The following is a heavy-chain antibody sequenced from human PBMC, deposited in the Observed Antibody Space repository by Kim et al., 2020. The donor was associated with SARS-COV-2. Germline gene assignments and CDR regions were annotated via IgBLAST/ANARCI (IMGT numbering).Heavy chain of an antibody. D-gene: IGHD2-15*01. CDR3: ARGYCSGGSCYSFYYYGMDV. CDR2: IIPIFGTA. J-gene: IGHJ6*02. CDR1: GGTFSSYA. Sequence: SVKVSCKASGGTFSSYAISWVRQAPGQGLEWMGGIIPIFGTANYAQKFQGRVTITADKSTSTAYMELSSLRSEDTAVYYCARGYCSGGSCYSFYYYGMDVWGQGTTVTVSS. V-gene: IGHV1-69*06.